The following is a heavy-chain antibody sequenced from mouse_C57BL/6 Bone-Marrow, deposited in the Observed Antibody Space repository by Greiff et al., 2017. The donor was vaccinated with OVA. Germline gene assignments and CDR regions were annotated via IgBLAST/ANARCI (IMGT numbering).Heavy chain of an antibody. V-gene: IGHV14-4*01. CDR3: TTHGYFDY. CDR2: IDPENGDT. CDR1: GFNIKDDY. J-gene: IGHJ2*01. Sequence: EVKLMESGAELVRPGASVKLSCTASGFNIKDDYMHWVKQRPEQGLEWIGWIDPENGDTEYASKFQGKATITADTSSNTAYLQLSSLTSEDTAVYYCTTHGYFDYWGQGTTLTVSS.